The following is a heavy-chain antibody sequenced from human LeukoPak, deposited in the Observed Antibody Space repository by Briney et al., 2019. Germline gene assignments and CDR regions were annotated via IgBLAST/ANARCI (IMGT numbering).Heavy chain of an antibody. CDR3: ARLLGSGSPYWR. Sequence: SDTLSLTCTVSGGSMSSSSYFWAWICQPPGKGLEWIGCIYYSGSTYYNPSLKSRVTISVDTSNNQFSLKLSSVTAADTAVYYCARLLGSGSPYWRWGQGTLVTVSA. D-gene: IGHD3-10*01. V-gene: IGHV4-39*01. CDR1: GGSMSSSSYF. J-gene: IGHJ4*02. CDR2: IYYSGST.